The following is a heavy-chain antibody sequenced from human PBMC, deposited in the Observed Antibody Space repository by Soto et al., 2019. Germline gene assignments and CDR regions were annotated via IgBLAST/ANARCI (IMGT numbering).Heavy chain of an antibody. D-gene: IGHD4-17*01. CDR3: ALHDYGGRRDYFDY. V-gene: IGHV2-5*02. CDR2: IYWDDDK. J-gene: IGHJ4*02. CDR1: GFSLSTSGVG. Sequence: QITLKESGPTLVKPIQTLTLTCTFSGFSLSTSGVGVGWIRQPPGKALEWLALIYWDDDKRYSPSLKSRLTITKDTSKNQVVLTMTNMDPVDTATYYCALHDYGGRRDYFDYWGQGTLVTVSS.